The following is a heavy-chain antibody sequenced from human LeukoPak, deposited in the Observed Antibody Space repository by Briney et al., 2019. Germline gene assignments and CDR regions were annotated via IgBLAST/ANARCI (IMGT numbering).Heavy chain of an antibody. CDR2: IRYDGSNK. Sequence: GGSLRLSCAASGFTFSSYGMHWVRQAPGKGLEWVAFIRYDGSNKYYADSAKGRFTISRDNSKNTLYLQMNSLRAEDTAVYYCAKDLRYRYCSSTSCYREGDYWGQGTLVTVSS. J-gene: IGHJ4*02. CDR1: GFTFSSYG. V-gene: IGHV3-30*02. D-gene: IGHD2-2*02. CDR3: AKDLRYRYCSSTSCYREGDY.